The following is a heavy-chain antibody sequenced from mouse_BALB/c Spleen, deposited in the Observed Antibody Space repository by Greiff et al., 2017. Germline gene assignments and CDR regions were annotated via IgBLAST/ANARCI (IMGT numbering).Heavy chain of an antibody. D-gene: IGHD2-4*01. V-gene: IGHV1-14*01. Sequence: VQLQQSGPELVKPGASVKMSCKASGYTFTSYVMHWVKQKPGQGLEWIGYINPYNDGTKYNEKFKGKATLTSDKSSSTAYMELSSLTSEDSAVYYCATGSTMITLYAMDYWGQGTSVTVSS. CDR3: ATGSTMITLYAMDY. CDR2: INPYNDGT. J-gene: IGHJ4*01. CDR1: GYTFTSYV.